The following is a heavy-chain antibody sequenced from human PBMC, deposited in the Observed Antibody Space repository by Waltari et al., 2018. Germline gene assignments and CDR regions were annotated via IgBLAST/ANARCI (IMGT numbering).Heavy chain of an antibody. D-gene: IGHD1-1*01. CDR2: IWYDGSNK. J-gene: IGHJ4*02. V-gene: IGHV3-33*01. Sequence: QVQLVESGGGVVQPGRSLRLSCAASGCTFSRYGMHWVRQAPGKGLEWVAVIWYDGSNKYYADSVKGRFTISRDNSKNTLYLQMNSLRAEDTAVYYCASGLGYMDCWGQGTLVTVSS. CDR1: GCTFSRYG. CDR3: ASGLGYMDC.